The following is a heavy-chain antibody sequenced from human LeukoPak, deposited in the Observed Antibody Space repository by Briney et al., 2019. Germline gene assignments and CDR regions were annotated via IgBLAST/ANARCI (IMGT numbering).Heavy chain of an antibody. CDR2: FSGSGGST. CDR1: GFTFSSYA. CDR3: AKPGPHIALGYYYYMDV. Sequence: GGSLRLSCAASGFTFSSYAMSWVRQAPGKGLEWVSAFSGSGGSTYYADSVKGRFTISRDNSKNTLYLQLNSLRAEDTAVYYCAKPGPHIALGYYYYMDVWGKGTTVTVSS. J-gene: IGHJ6*03. V-gene: IGHV3-23*01.